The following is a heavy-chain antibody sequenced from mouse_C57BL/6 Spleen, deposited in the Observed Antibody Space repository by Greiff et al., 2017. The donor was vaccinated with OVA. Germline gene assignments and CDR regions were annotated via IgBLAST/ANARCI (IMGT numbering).Heavy chain of an antibody. CDR3: VVPQTAQATNAMDY. D-gene: IGHD3-2*02. CDR1: GFTFNTYA. CDR2: ISSKSSNYAT. J-gene: IGHJ4*01. Sequence: EVQRVESGGGLVQPKGSLKLSCAASGFTFNTYAMHWVRQAPGKGLEWVARISSKSSNYATSYADSVKDRFTISRDDSQSMLYLQMNNLKTEDTAMYYGVVPQTAQATNAMDYWGQGTSVTVSS. V-gene: IGHV10-3*01.